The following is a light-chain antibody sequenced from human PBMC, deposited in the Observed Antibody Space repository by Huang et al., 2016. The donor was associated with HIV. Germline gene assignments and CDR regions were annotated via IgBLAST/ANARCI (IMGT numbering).Light chain of an antibody. Sequence: EIVMTQSPATLSVSPGERATLSCRASHYIATGLAWYQQKPGQAPRLLIYGASTRAAGIPARFSGTGSGTEFTLTINSLQSEDFALYYCHQYSKWPPGTFGQGSKVEVK. CDR1: HYIATG. CDR3: HQYSKWPPGT. J-gene: IGKJ1*01. V-gene: IGKV3-15*01. CDR2: GAS.